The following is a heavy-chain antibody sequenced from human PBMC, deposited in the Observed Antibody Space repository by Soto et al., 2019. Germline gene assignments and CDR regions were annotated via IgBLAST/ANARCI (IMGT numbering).Heavy chain of an antibody. CDR3: ARRTAVRNFDY. Sequence: EVQLLESGGGLVQPGGSLTVSCAASGFVFSHYAMTWVRQAPGKGLEWVSTVSENGDYTSYADSVKGRFTISRDNSKNTVFVQMNSLRAEDTAEYYCARRTAVRNFDYWGQGTLVTVSS. D-gene: IGHD6-19*01. CDR2: VSENGDYT. CDR1: GFVFSHYA. V-gene: IGHV3-23*01. J-gene: IGHJ4*02.